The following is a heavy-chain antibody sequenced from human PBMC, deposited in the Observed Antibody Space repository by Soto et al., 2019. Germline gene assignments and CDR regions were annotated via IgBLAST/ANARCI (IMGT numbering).Heavy chain of an antibody. V-gene: IGHV3-23*01. CDR3: AKSGMDIVDAFDI. D-gene: IGHD5-12*01. CDR2: ISGSGGST. J-gene: IGHJ3*02. Sequence: GWSLRLSWAASGFTFSSYAMSWVRQAPGKGLEWVSAISGSGGSTYYADSVKGRFTISRDNSKNTLYLQMNSLRAEDTAVYYCAKSGMDIVDAFDIWGQGKMGTVS. CDR1: GFTFSSYA.